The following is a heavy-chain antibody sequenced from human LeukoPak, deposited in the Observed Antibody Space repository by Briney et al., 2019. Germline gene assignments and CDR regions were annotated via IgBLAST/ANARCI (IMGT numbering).Heavy chain of an antibody. CDR3: ARQYCSSTSCYGYFDY. CDR2: IKKDGSEK. J-gene: IGHJ4*02. D-gene: IGHD2-2*01. CDR1: GFTFSSYW. Sequence: PGGSLRLSCAASGFTFSSYWMSWVRQAPGKGLEWVANIKKDGSEKYSVDSVKGRFTISRDNAKTSLYLQMNTLRAEDTAVYYCARQYCSSTSCYGYFDYWGQGTLVTVSS. V-gene: IGHV3-7*01.